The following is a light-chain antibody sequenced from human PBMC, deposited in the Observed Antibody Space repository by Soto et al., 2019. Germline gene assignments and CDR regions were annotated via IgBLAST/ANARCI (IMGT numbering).Light chain of an antibody. Sequence: QLALTQSPSASASLGASVKLTCTLSSGHSSYAIEWHQQQPEKGPRYLMKLNSDGSHSKGDGIPDRFSGSSSGAERYLTISSLQSEDEADYYCQTWGTGNVVFGGGTKLTVL. V-gene: IGLV4-69*01. J-gene: IGLJ2*01. CDR3: QTWGTGNVV. CDR2: LNSDGSH. CDR1: SGHSSYA.